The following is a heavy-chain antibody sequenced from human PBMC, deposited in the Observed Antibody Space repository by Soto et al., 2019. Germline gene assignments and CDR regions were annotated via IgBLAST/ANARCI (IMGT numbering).Heavy chain of an antibody. CDR1: GYTFTNYG. CDR3: ARAVAVPADFDY. V-gene: IGHV1-3*01. J-gene: IGHJ4*02. Sequence: GASVKVSCKASGYTFTNYGISWVRQAPGQRLELMGWINAGNGNTKYSQKFQGRVTITRDTSASTAYMELSSLRSEDTAVFFCARAVAVPADFDYWGQGTLVTVSS. CDR2: INAGNGNT. D-gene: IGHD6-19*01.